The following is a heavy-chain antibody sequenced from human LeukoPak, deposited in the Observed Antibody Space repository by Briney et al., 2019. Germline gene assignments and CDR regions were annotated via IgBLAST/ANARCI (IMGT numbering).Heavy chain of an antibody. V-gene: IGHV1-46*01. Sequence: ASVKVSCKASGYTFTSHYMHWVRQSPGQRLEWMGIINPSGGSTSYAQKFPGRVTMTRDTSTSTVYMELSSLRSEDTAVYFCARDAPPLNSRQLHGTMIAYWGQGTLVTVSS. D-gene: IGHD2-2*01. CDR2: INPSGGST. J-gene: IGHJ4*02. CDR3: ARDAPPLNSRQLHGTMIAY. CDR1: GYTFTSHY.